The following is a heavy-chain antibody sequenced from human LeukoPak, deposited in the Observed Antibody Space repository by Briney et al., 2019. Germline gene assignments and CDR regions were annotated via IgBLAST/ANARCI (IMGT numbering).Heavy chain of an antibody. V-gene: IGHV3-23*01. J-gene: IGHJ4*02. Sequence: GGSLRLSCAASGFIFSTNAMTWVRQAPGRGLECVSAITADGSSTYYADSVKGRFNISRDNSRNTLYLQMNSLRAEHTAVYYCASSSITMIVLDYWGQGTLVTVSS. CDR1: GFIFSTNA. D-gene: IGHD3-22*01. CDR3: ASSSITMIVLDY. CDR2: ITADGSST.